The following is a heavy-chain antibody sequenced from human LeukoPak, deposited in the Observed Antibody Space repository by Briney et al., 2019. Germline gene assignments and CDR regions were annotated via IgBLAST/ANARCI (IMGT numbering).Heavy chain of an antibody. CDR3: AKDSSGYYILDYYYYGMDV. CDR2: ISYDGSNK. Sequence: GGSLRLSCAASGFTFSSYGMHWVRQAPGKGLEWVAVISYDGSNKYYADSVKGRFTISRDNSKNTLYLQMNSLRAEGTAVYYCAKDSSGYYILDYYYYGMDVWGQGTTVTVSS. V-gene: IGHV3-30*18. J-gene: IGHJ6*02. CDR1: GFTFSSYG. D-gene: IGHD3-22*01.